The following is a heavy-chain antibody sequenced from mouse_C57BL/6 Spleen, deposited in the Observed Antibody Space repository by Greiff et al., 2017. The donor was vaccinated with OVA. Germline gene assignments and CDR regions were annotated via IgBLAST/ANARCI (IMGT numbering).Heavy chain of an antibody. CDR1: GYTFTGYW. CDR3: ARRDYGGAWFAY. V-gene: IGHV1-9*01. J-gene: IGHJ3*01. D-gene: IGHD1-2*01. Sequence: VQLQQSGAELMKPGASVKLSCKATGYTFTGYWIEWVKQRPGHGLEWIGEILPGSGSTTYNEKFKGKATFTADTSSNTAYMQLSSLTTEDSAIYCCARRDYGGAWFAYWGQGTLVTVSA. CDR2: ILPGSGST.